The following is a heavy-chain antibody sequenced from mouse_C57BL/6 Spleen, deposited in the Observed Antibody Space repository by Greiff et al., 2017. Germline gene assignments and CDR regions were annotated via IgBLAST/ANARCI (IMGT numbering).Heavy chain of an antibody. J-gene: IGHJ2*01. D-gene: IGHD2-4*01. CDR1: GYTFTDYY. V-gene: IGHV1-26*01. Sequence: EVQLQQSGPELVKPGASVKISCKASGYTFTDYYMNWVKQSHGKSLEWIGDINPNNGGTSYNQKFKGKATLTVDKSSSTAYMELRSLTSEDSAVYYWARLLYDYDEGFDYWGQGTTLTVSS. CDR2: INPNNGGT. CDR3: ARLLYDYDEGFDY.